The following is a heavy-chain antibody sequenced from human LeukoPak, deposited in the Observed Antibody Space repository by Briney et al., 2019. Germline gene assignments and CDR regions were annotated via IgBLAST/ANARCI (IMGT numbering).Heavy chain of an antibody. V-gene: IGHV3-7*01. Sequence: PGGSLRLSCAASGFTFSSYWMSWVRQAPGKGLEWVANMNQDGSEKYYVDSVKGRFTISRDNAKNSLYLQMNSLRAEDTAVYYCARAPRYYYDSSGYWGQGTLVTVSS. D-gene: IGHD3-22*01. CDR3: ARAPRYYYDSSGY. CDR2: MNQDGSEK. CDR1: GFTFSSYW. J-gene: IGHJ4*02.